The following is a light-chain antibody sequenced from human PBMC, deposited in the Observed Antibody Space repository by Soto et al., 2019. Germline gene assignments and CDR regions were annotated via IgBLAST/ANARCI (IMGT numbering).Light chain of an antibody. J-gene: IGKJ2*01. CDR3: QQRSNWLYT. Sequence: EIVLTQSPATLSLSPGERATLSCRASQSVSSYLAWYQQKPGQAPRLLIYDASNRATVIPARFAGSGSGTDFTLTISSLEPEHFAVYYCQQRSNWLYTFGQGAKLEIQ. CDR2: DAS. CDR1: QSVSSY. V-gene: IGKV3-11*01.